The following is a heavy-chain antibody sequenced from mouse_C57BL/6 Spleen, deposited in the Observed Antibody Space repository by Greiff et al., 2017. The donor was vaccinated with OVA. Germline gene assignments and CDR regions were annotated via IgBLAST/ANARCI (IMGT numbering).Heavy chain of an antibody. V-gene: IGHV14-4*01. CDR1: GFNIKDDY. CDR3: TTYGYDGDAMDY. Sequence: EVQLQQSGAELVRPGASVKLSCTASGFNIKDDYMHWVKQRPEQGLEWIGWIDPENGDTEYAPKFQGKATLTADTSSNTAYLQLSSLTSEDSAVYYCTTYGYDGDAMDYWGQGTSVTVSS. D-gene: IGHD2-2*01. CDR2: IDPENGDT. J-gene: IGHJ4*01.